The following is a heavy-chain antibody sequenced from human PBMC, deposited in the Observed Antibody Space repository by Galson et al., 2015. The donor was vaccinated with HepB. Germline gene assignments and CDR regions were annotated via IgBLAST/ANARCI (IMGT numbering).Heavy chain of an antibody. CDR3: ARKWGSSGHWFWFDY. V-gene: IGHV1-69*10. CDR2: IIPILGIA. Sequence: SVKVSCKASGGTFSSYAISWVRQAPGQGLEWMGGIIPILGIANYAQKFQGRVTITADKSTSTAYMELSSLRSEDTAVYYCARKWGSSGHWFWFDYWGQGTLVTVSS. CDR1: GGTFSSYA. J-gene: IGHJ4*02. D-gene: IGHD6-19*01.